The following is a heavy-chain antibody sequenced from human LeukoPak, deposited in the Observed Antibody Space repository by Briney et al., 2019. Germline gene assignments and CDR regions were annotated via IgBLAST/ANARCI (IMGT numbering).Heavy chain of an antibody. CDR2: ISYDGSNK. CDR3: AGTTYLFGSGTYPY. CDR1: GFTFSSYG. Sequence: GGSLRLSCAASGFTFSSYGMHWVRQAPGKGLEWVAVISYDGSNKYYADSVKGRFTISRDNSKDTLYLQMNYLRVEDTAVYYCAGTTYLFGSGTYPYWGQGTLVTVSS. J-gene: IGHJ4*02. V-gene: IGHV3-30*03. D-gene: IGHD3-10*01.